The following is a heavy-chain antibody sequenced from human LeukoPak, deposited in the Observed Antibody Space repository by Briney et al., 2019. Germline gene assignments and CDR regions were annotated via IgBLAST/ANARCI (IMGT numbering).Heavy chain of an antibody. CDR1: GFTFSIYS. J-gene: IGHJ4*02. CDR2: ISSSSSYI. D-gene: IGHD3-9*01. Sequence: GGSLRLSCAASGFTFSIYSMNWVRQAPGKGLEWVSSISSSSSYIYYADSVKGRFTISRDNAKNSLYLQMNSLRAEDTAVYYCARAVGDYDILTGAPDYWGQGTLVTVSS. CDR3: ARAVGDYDILTGAPDY. V-gene: IGHV3-21*01.